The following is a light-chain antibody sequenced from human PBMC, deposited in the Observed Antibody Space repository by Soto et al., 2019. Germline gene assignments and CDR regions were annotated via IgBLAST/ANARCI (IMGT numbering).Light chain of an antibody. CDR1: SSSIGAGYH. CDR3: QSYDDSMSTYV. Sequence: QSAVTQPPSVSGAPGQRVTISCTGSSSSIGAGYHVHWYQQLPGAAPKLLISVNNNRPSGVPDRFSGSRSGTSASLAIAGLQAEDEADYYCQSYDDSMSTYVFGTGTKVTVL. CDR2: VNN. V-gene: IGLV1-40*02. J-gene: IGLJ1*01.